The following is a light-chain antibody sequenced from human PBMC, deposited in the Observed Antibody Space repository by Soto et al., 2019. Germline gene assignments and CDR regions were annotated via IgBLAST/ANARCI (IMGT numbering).Light chain of an antibody. CDR1: QSVSSSY. Sequence: EIVLTQSPGTLFLSPGERATLSCRASQSVSSSYLAWYQQKPGQAPRLLIYGASSRATGIPDRFSGSGSGTDFTLTISRLEPEDFAVYYCQQYGSSRDTFGEGTRVEIK. CDR2: GAS. V-gene: IGKV3-20*01. CDR3: QQYGSSRDT. J-gene: IGKJ4*01.